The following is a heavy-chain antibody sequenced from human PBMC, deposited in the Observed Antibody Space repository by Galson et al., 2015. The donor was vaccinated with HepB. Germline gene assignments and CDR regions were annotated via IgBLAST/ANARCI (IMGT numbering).Heavy chain of an antibody. V-gene: IGHV4-59*01. CDR1: GGSISSYY. D-gene: IGHD1-26*01. J-gene: IGHJ4*02. Sequence: SETLSLTCTVSGGSISSYYWSWIRQPPGKGLEWIGYIYYSGSTNYNPSLKSRVTISVDTSKNQFSLKLSSVTAADTAVYYCARDSMGIVGATYFDYWGQGTLVTVSS. CDR3: ARDSMGIVGATYFDY. CDR2: IYYSGST.